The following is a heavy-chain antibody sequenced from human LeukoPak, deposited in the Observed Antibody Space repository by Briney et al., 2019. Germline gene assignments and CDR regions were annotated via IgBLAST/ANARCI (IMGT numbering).Heavy chain of an antibody. Sequence: SETLSLTCTVSGYSISSGYYWGWIRQPPGKGLEWIGSIYHSGSTYYNPSLKSRVTISVDTSKIQFSLKLSSVTAADTAVYYCARGFGSYNFDYWGQGTLVTVSS. CDR1: GYSISSGYY. CDR2: IYHSGST. V-gene: IGHV4-38-2*02. D-gene: IGHD1-26*01. CDR3: ARGFGSYNFDY. J-gene: IGHJ4*02.